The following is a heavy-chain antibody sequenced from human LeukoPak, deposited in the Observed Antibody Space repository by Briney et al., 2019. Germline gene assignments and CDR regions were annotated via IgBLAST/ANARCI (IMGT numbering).Heavy chain of an antibody. J-gene: IGHJ4*02. Sequence: PGGSLRLSCAVSGFTFSSYWMHWVRQAPGKGLVWVSRINRDGSSTSYADSVKRRFTISRDNTKNTLHLQMNSLRAEDTAVYYCAGGGYTSGLYWGQGDLVTVSS. CDR1: GFTFSSYW. CDR3: AGGGYTSGLY. D-gene: IGHD5-18*01. CDR2: INRDGSST. V-gene: IGHV3-74*01.